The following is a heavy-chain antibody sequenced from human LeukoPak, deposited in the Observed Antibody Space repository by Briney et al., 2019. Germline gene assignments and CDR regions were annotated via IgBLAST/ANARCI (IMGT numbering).Heavy chain of an antibody. D-gene: IGHD3-10*01. V-gene: IGHV3-23*01. CDR3: AGLYYYGSGSYPDDAFDI. Sequence: GGSLRLSCAASKFTFSTFSMSWVRQAPGKGLEWVSAISGGGGSTYYADSVKGRFTISRDNSKNTLYLQMNSLRAEDTAVYYCAGLYYYGSGSYPDDAFDIWGQGTMVTVSS. CDR1: KFTFSTFS. CDR2: ISGGGGST. J-gene: IGHJ3*02.